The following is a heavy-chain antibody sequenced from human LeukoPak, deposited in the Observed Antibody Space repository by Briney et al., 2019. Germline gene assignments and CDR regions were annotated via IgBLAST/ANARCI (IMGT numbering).Heavy chain of an antibody. D-gene: IGHD2-21*01. V-gene: IGHV3-30*02. CDR3: AKSLFVSRYYYMDV. Sequence: PGGSLRLSCAASGFTFSSHGMHWVRQAPGKGLEWVAYIQYDGSNEQYADSVKGRFTISRDNSKNTLYLQMNSLRAEDTAVYYCAKSLFVSRYYYMDVWGKGTTVTISS. CDR1: GFTFSSHG. J-gene: IGHJ6*03. CDR2: IQYDGSNE.